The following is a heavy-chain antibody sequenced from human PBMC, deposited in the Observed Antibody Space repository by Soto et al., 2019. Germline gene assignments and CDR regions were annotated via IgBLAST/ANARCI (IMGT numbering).Heavy chain of an antibody. V-gene: IGHV3-33*01. CDR3: ARDRFWSGFLDAFDI. CDR2: IWYDGSNK. Sequence: QVQLVESGGGVVQPGRSLRLSCAASGFTFSSYGMHWVRQAPGKGLEWVAVIWYDGSNKYYADSVKGRFTISRDNSKNTLYLQMNSLRAEDTAVYYYARDRFWSGFLDAFDIWGQGTMVTVSS. D-gene: IGHD3-3*01. CDR1: GFTFSSYG. J-gene: IGHJ3*02.